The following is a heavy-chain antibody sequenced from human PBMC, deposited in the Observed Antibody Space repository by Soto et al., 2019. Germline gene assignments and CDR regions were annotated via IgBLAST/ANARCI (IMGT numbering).Heavy chain of an antibody. J-gene: IGHJ5*02. CDR1: GGSFSDYY. CDR3: AEGGGSLWS. CDR2: INHNRGT. D-gene: IGHD3-10*01. V-gene: IGHV4-34*01. Sequence: QVQLQPWGAGLLKPSETLSLTCAVYGGSFSDYYWSWIRQPPGKGRERIGEINHNRGTNYTPSLKGRVTIFVDTSKTQFSLQLRSVTAADTVVDYGAEGGGSLWSWGQGTLVTVSS.